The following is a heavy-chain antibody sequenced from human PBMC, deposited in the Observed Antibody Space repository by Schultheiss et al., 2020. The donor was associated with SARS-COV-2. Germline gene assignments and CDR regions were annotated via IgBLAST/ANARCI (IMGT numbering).Heavy chain of an antibody. CDR2: INHSGST. J-gene: IGHJ4*02. CDR1: GFTFSSYA. Sequence: GSLRLSCAASGFTFSSYAMSWVRQAPGKGLEWIGEINHSGSTNYNPSLKSRVTISVDTSKNQFSLKLSSVTAADTAVYYCARDDGFDYWGQGTLVTVSS. CDR3: ARDDGFDY. V-gene: IGHV4-34*01. D-gene: IGHD4-17*01.